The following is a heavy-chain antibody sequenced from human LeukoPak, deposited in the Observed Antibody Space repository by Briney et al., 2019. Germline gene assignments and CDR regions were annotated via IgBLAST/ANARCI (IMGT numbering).Heavy chain of an antibody. CDR2: IYYTGST. Sequence: PSETLSLTCTVSGGSVSSGSYYWSWIRQPPGKGLEWIGNIYYTGSTKSNPSLKSRVTISVDTSKKQFSLNLSSVTAADTAVYYCARADWFSTTWHFDYWGQGILVTVSS. D-gene: IGHD3/OR15-3a*01. J-gene: IGHJ4*02. CDR1: GGSVSSGSYY. CDR3: ARADWFSTTWHFDY. V-gene: IGHV4-61*01.